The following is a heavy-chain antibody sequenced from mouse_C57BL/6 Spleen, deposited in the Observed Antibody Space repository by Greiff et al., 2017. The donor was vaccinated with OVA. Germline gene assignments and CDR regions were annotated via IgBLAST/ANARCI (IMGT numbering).Heavy chain of an antibody. J-gene: IGHJ2*01. V-gene: IGHV1-64*01. D-gene: IGHD1-2*01. CDR1: GYTFTSYW. CDR3: ARDYGVDYVDY. Sequence: QVQLQQPGAELVKPGASVKLSCTASGYTFTSYWMHWVKQRPGQGLEWIGMIHPNSGSTNYNEKFKSKATLTVDKSSSTAYMQLSSLTSEDSAVYYCARDYGVDYVDYWGQGTTLTVSS. CDR2: IHPNSGST.